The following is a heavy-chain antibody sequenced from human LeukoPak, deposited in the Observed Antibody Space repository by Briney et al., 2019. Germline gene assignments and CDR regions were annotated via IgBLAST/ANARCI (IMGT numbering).Heavy chain of an antibody. D-gene: IGHD3-10*01. V-gene: IGHV4-4*07. CDR2: IYTSGST. CDR3: AREGIYYYGTRENWFDP. J-gene: IGHJ5*02. Sequence: SETLSLTCTVSGGSISSYYWSWIRQPAGKGLEWIGRIYTSGSTNYNPSLKSRVTMSVDTSKNQFSLKLSAVTAEDTAVYYCAREGIYYYGTRENWFDPWGQGTLVTVSS. CDR1: GGSISSYY.